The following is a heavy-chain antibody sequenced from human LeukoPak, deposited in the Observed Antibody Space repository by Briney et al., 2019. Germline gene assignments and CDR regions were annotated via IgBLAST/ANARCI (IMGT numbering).Heavy chain of an antibody. J-gene: IGHJ4*02. V-gene: IGHV3-23*01. CDR3: AKDQERDSSGYYRPTPFDY. D-gene: IGHD3-22*01. Sequence: GGSLRLSCAASGFTFSSYAMSWVRQASGEGLELVSAISGSCGSTYYADSVKGRFTISRDNSKNTLYLQMNSLRAEDTAVYYCAKDQERDSSGYYRPTPFDYWGQGTLVTVSS. CDR2: ISGSCGST. CDR1: GFTFSSYA.